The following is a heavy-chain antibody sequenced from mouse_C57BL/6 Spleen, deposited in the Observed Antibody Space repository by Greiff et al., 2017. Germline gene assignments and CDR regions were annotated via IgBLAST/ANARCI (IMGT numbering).Heavy chain of an antibody. CDR2: IDPETGGT. CDR1: GYTFTDYE. CDR3: TYEAY. V-gene: IGHV1-15*01. J-gene: IGHJ3*01. Sequence: VQLQQSGAELVRPGASVTLSCKASGYTFTDYEMHWVKQTPVHGLEWIGAIDPETGGTAYNQKFKGKAILTAEKSSSTAYMELRSLTSEDSAVYYCTYEAYWGQGTLVTVSA. D-gene: IGHD2-3*01.